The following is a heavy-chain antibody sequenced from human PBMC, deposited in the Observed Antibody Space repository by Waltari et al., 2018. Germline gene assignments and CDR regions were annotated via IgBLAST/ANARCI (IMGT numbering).Heavy chain of an antibody. CDR3: ARRFDS. Sequence: EVQLVESGGGLVQPGGSLRLSCAASGFNLSSYGMNWVRQAPGKGREWVSYISRSGSTINYADSVKGRFTISRDNAKNSLYLQMNSLRAEDTAVDHCARRFDSWGQGTLVTVSS. V-gene: IGHV3-48*03. CDR2: ISRSGSTI. J-gene: IGHJ4*02. CDR1: GFNLSSYG.